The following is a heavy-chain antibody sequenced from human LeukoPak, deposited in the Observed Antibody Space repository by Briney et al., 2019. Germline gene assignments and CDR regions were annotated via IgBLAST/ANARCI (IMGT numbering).Heavy chain of an antibody. CDR2: ISGSGGST. CDR1: GFTFSTYA. CDR3: AKAKEEWLPPFDY. Sequence: GGSLRLSCAASGFTFSTYAMSWVRQAPGKGLEWVSAISGSGGSTYYADSVKGRFTISRDNSKNTLYVQMNSLRAEDTAVYYCAKAKEEWLPPFDYWGQGTPVTVFS. V-gene: IGHV3-23*01. D-gene: IGHD6-19*01. J-gene: IGHJ4*02.